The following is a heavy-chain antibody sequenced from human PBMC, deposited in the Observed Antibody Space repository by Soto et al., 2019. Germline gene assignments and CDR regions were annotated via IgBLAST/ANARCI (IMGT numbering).Heavy chain of an antibody. Sequence: QVQLVESGGGVVQPGRSLRLSCAASGFTFSSYGMHWVRQAPGKGLEWVAVIWYDGSNKYYADSVKGRFTISRDNSKTTLHLQISSLGADDTAEYCSARAQGPNSYGMDVWGQGTTVTVSS. CDR1: GFTFSSYG. CDR3: ARAQGPNSYGMDV. J-gene: IGHJ6*02. V-gene: IGHV3-33*01. CDR2: IWYDGSNK.